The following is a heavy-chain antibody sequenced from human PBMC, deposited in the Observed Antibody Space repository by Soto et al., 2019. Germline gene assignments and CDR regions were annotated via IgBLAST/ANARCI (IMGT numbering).Heavy chain of an antibody. J-gene: IGHJ3*02. CDR2: IFHTGTT. D-gene: IGHD3-22*01. V-gene: IGHV4-59*08. Sequence: SETLSLTCTVSGGSITNYYYSWIRQPPGKGLEWIGYIFHTGTTSYNPSLKSRVTLSVDTSQSQFSLKLNSVTAADTAVYCCTTEAYDNSGSLAFDIWGPGTLVT. CDR1: GGSITNYY. CDR3: TTEAYDNSGSLAFDI.